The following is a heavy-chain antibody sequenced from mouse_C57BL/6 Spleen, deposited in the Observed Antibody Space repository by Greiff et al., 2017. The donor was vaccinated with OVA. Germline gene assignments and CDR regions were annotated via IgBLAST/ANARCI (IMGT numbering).Heavy chain of an antibody. CDR2: INPNNGGT. Sequence: EVQLQQSGPELVKPGASVKISCKASGYTFTDYYMNWVKQSHGKSLEWIGDINPNNGGTSYNQKFKGKATLTVDKSSSTAYMELRSLTSEDSAVYYCARSLRRNPFAYWGQGTLVTVSA. CDR3: ARSLRRNPFAY. J-gene: IGHJ3*01. CDR1: GYTFTDYY. D-gene: IGHD6-5*01. V-gene: IGHV1-26*01.